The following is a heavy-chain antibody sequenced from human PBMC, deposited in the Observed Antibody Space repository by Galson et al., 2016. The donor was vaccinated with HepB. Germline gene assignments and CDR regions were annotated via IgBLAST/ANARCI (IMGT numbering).Heavy chain of an antibody. Sequence: SLRLSCADSGLTSSDSAIHWVRQASGKGLEWVGRIRSRANAHATAYAASLEGRFTVSRHDSNNTAYLHMNSLRAEDTAIYYCTRVYTSSFDSWGQGTLVTVSS. CDR2: IRSRANAHAT. V-gene: IGHV3-73*01. D-gene: IGHD6-6*01. J-gene: IGHJ4*02. CDR1: GLTSSDSA. CDR3: TRVYTSSFDS.